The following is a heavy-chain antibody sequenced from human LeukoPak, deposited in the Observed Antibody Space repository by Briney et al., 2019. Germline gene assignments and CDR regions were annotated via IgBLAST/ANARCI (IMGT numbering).Heavy chain of an antibody. CDR1: GFTFSSYG. CDR2: ISGSGGST. Sequence: GGSLRLSCAASGFTFSSYGMSWVRQAPGKGLEWVSAISGSGGSTYYADSVKGRFTISRDNSKNTLYLQMNSLRADDTAIYYCAREWGQYNWNYVLYYWGQGSLVTVSS. CDR3: AREWGQYNWNYVLYY. V-gene: IGHV3-23*01. D-gene: IGHD1-7*01. J-gene: IGHJ4*02.